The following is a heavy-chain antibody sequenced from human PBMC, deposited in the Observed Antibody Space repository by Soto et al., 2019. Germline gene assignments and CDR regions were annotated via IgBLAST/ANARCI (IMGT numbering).Heavy chain of an antibody. CDR3: ARKTWYGDYIYYYYDYGMDV. V-gene: IGHV4-34*01. D-gene: IGHD4-17*01. J-gene: IGHJ6*02. CDR1: GGSFSGYY. Sequence: QVQLQQCGAGQLKPSETLSLTCAVYGGSFSGYYWSWIRQPPGKRLEWIGEINHSGSTNYNPALKSRVTISVDTSKNQFSLELSSVTAADTAVYYCARKTWYGDYIYYYYDYGMDVCGQGTTVTVSS. CDR2: INHSGST.